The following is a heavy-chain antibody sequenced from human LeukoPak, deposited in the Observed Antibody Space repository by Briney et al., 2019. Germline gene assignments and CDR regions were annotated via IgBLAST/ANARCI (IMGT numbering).Heavy chain of an antibody. V-gene: IGHV3-15*01. CDR1: GFTFSNAW. Sequence: GGSLRLSCAASGFTFSNAWMSWVRQAPGRGLEWVGRIKSKTDGGTTDYAAAVKGRFTISRDDSKNTLYLQINSLKTEDTSVYYCNTAPIVVVPAATNSSPADYWGQGTLVTVSS. CDR2: IKSKTDGGTT. CDR3: NTAPIVVVPAATNSSPADY. D-gene: IGHD2-2*01. J-gene: IGHJ4*02.